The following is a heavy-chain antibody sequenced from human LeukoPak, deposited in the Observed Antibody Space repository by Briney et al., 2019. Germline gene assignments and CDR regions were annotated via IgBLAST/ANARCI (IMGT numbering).Heavy chain of an antibody. CDR1: GFTFSSYA. CDR2: ISGSGGST. J-gene: IGHJ4*02. D-gene: IGHD4-23*01. Sequence: GGSLRLSCAASGFTFSSYAMSWVRQAPGKGLEWVSAISGSGGSTYYADSVKGRFTISRDNSKNTLYLQMNSLRAEDTAVYYCAKDLEVTPRANYFDYWGQGTLVTVSS. V-gene: IGHV3-23*01. CDR3: AKDLEVTPRANYFDY.